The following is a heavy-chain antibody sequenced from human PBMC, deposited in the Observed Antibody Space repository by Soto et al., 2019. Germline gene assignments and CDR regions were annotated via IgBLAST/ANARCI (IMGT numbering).Heavy chain of an antibody. CDR3: ARDRGYSGYDYAPTSD. V-gene: IGHV3-30-3*01. J-gene: IGHJ4*02. CDR2: ISYDGSNK. Sequence: QVQLVESGGGVVQPGRSLRLSCAASGFTFSSYAMHWVRQAPGKGLEWVAVISYDGSNKYYADSVKGRFTISRDNSKNTLYLQMNSLRAEDTAVYYCARDRGYSGYDYAPTSDWGQGTLVTVSS. D-gene: IGHD5-12*01. CDR1: GFTFSSYA.